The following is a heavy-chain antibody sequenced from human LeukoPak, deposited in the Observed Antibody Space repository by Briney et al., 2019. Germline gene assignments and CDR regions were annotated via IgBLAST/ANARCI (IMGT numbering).Heavy chain of an antibody. V-gene: IGHV4-39*01. CDR1: GGSISSSSYY. J-gene: IGHJ4*02. CDR3: ARFTYYYDSSGYAIDY. Sequence: ASETLSLTCTVSGGSISSSSYYWGWIRQPPGKGLEWIGSIYYSGSTYYNPSLKSRVTISVDTSKNQFSLKLSSATAADTAVYYCARFTYYYDSSGYAIDYWGQGTLVTVSS. CDR2: IYYSGST. D-gene: IGHD3-22*01.